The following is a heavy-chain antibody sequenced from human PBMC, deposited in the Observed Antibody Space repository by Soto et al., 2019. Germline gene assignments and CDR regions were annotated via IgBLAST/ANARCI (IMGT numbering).Heavy chain of an antibody. V-gene: IGHV4-30-4*01. CDR1: GDSISSDDYY. D-gene: IGHD5-18*01. CDR2: IYYSGST. Sequence: QVQLQESGPGLVKSSQTLSLTCAVSGDSISSDDYYWNWIRQPPGKGLEWIGYIYYSGSTYYNPSLKSRVTISIDTSKNQFSLKLSSVTAADTAVYYCARELRGYSYGPGEVYWGRGTLVSVAS. CDR3: ARELRGYSYGPGEVY. J-gene: IGHJ4*02.